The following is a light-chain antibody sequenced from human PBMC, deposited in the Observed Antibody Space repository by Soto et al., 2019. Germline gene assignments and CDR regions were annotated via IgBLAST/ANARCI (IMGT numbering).Light chain of an antibody. Sequence: DIVMTQSPDSLAVSLGERATINCKSSQSVLYSSNNKNYLAWYRQKPGQPPKLIIYWASIRESGVPDRISGSGSGTDFTLTISSLLAEDVAVYYCQQYYSTPPYTFGQGTKLEIK. J-gene: IGKJ2*01. CDR3: QQYYSTPPYT. CDR2: WAS. V-gene: IGKV4-1*01. CDR1: QSVLYSSNNKNY.